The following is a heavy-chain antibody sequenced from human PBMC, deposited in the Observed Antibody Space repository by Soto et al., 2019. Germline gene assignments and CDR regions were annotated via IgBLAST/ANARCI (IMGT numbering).Heavy chain of an antibody. V-gene: IGHV2-5*02. J-gene: IGHJ5*02. D-gene: IGHD3-22*01. Sequence: QITLKESGPTVVKPTQTLTLTCTFSGFSLTTTGVGVGWIRQPPGNALEWLALIYWDDDKRYSPSLKSILTITKDTPKNQVVLTMTNMAPVDTGTYYCAYRLGDRSLRWRPPPFDPWGQGTLVTVSS. CDR3: AYRLGDRSLRWRPPPFDP. CDR2: IYWDDDK. CDR1: GFSLTTTGVG.